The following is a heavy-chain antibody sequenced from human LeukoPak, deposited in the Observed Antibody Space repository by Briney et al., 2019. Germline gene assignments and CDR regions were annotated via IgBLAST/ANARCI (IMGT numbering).Heavy chain of an antibody. D-gene: IGHD3-16*01. Sequence: PGGSLRLSCAASGFTFSSYEMNWVRQAPGKGLEWIGYIYYSGSTNYNPSLKSRVTISVDTSKNQFSLKLSSVTAADTAVYYCAREGGAPGLFDYWGQGTLVTVSS. CDR1: GFTFSSYE. CDR3: AREGGAPGLFDY. CDR2: IYYSGST. V-gene: IGHV4-59*01. J-gene: IGHJ4*02.